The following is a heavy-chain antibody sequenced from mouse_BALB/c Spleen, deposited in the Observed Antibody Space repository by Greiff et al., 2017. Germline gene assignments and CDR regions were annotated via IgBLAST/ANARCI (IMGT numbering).Heavy chain of an antibody. CDR3: NFITTVVATGY. CDR1: GFNIKDYY. Sequence: VQLQQSGAELVRSGASVKLSCTASGFNIKDYYMHWVKQRPEQGLEWIGWIDPENGDTEYAPKFQGKATMTADTSSNTAYLQLSSLTSEDTAVYYCNFITTVVATGYWGQGTTLTVSS. J-gene: IGHJ2*01. CDR2: IDPENGDT. D-gene: IGHD1-1*01. V-gene: IGHV14-4*02.